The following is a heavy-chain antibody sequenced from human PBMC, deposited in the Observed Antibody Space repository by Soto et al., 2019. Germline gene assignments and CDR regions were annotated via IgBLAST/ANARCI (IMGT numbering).Heavy chain of an antibody. CDR3: VRTACVINNCSYGRVR. Sequence: QGQLVESGGGVVQPGRSLRLSCVASGFDFKTYGMHWVRQAPGKGLEWVAVIGFDGTNIHYSDSVRSRFSISRDNYENTVSQQLNSLRLEYSALFYWVRTACVINNCSYGRVRWGQGTLVTV. V-gene: IGHV3-33*01. J-gene: IGHJ4*02. CDR1: GFDFKTYG. D-gene: IGHD1-20*01. CDR2: IGFDGTNI.